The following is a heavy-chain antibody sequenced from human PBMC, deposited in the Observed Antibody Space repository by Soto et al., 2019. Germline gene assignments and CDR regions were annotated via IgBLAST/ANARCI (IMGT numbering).Heavy chain of an antibody. CDR2: INHSGST. J-gene: IGHJ3*02. CDR3: ARGSNHYATVAHAFDI. V-gene: IGHV4-34*01. CDR1: GGSFSGYY. D-gene: IGHD4-17*01. Sequence: SETLSLTCAVYGGSFSGYYWSWIRQPPGKGLEWIGEINHSGSTNYNPSLKSRVTISVDTSKNQFSLKLSSVTAADTAVYYCARGSNHYATVAHAFDIWGQGTMVTVSS.